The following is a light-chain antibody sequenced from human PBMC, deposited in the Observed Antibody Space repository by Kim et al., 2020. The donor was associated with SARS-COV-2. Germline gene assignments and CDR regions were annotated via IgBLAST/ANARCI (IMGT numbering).Light chain of an antibody. V-gene: IGLV2-14*03. CDR3: SSYTGSSTLV. Sequence: GQSITITWPGTSSDVGGYNFVSWYQQHQGKAPTLMIYDVSNRPSVISNRFSGSKSGNTASLTISGLQAEDEADYYCSSYTGSSTLVFGTGTKVTVL. J-gene: IGLJ1*01. CDR1: SSDVGGYNF. CDR2: DVS.